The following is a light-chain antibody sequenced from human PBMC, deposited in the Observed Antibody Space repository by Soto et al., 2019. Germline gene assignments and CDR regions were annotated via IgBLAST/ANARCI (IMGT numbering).Light chain of an antibody. CDR2: EVT. CDR1: SSDVGGYDY. CDR3: SSLTSGSTRV. J-gene: IGLJ1*01. V-gene: IGLV2-14*01. Sequence: QSALTQPASVSGSPGQSITISCTGTSSDVGGYDYVSWYQQHPDKAPKLIVYEVTHRPSGVSNRFSGSKSGNTASLTISGLQAEDEAAYYCSSLTSGSTRVFGTGTKLTVL.